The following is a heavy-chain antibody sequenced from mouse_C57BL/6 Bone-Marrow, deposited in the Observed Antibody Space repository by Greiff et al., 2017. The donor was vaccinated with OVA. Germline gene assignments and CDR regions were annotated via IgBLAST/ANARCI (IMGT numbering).Heavy chain of an antibody. CDR2: IYPRSGNT. V-gene: IGHV1-81*01. J-gene: IGHJ2*01. CDR1: GYTFTSYG. Sequence: QVQLQQSGAELARPGASVKLSCKASGYTFTSYGISWVKQRTGQGLEWIGEIYPRSGNTYYNEKFQGKATLTADKSSSTAYMELRSLTSEDSAVYFCARGKGLLYYFDYWGQGTTLTVSS. CDR3: ARGKGLLYYFDY. D-gene: IGHD2-3*01.